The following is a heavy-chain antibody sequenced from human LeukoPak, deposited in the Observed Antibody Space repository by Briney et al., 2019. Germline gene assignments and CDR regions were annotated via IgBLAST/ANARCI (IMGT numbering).Heavy chain of an antibody. CDR3: SRNSGTLAGLPFDI. D-gene: IGHD5-12*01. V-gene: IGHV3-49*03. CDR1: GFMFRDHA. J-gene: IGHJ3*02. CDR2: IRTKTYSQTT. Sequence: GGSLRLSCTGSGFMFRDHAMSWFRQAPGKGLEWVGFIRTKTYSQTTEHAASVKGRFTISRDDSTSIAYLQMNSLKTEDTAVYYCSRNSGTLAGLPFDIWGQGTMVTVSS.